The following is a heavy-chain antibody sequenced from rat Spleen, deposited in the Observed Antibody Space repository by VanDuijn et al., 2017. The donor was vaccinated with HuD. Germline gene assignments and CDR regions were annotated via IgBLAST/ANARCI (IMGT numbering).Heavy chain of an antibody. D-gene: IGHD1-1*01. Sequence: EVQLVESGGGLVQPGRSMKFSCVTSGFTFSNYYMAWVRQAPTKGLDWVAIISYDGSTTYYRDSVRDRFTISRDNAKSTLYLQMDSLKSEDTANYYCARQGGDYSGAWLFDHWGQGVMVTVSS. CDR3: ARQGGDYSGAWLFDH. V-gene: IGHV5-29*01. CDR2: ISYDGSTT. CDR1: GFTFSNYY. J-gene: IGHJ2*01.